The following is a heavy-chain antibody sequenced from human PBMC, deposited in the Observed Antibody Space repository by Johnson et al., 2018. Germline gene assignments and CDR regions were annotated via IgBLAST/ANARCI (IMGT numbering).Heavy chain of an antibody. Sequence: VQLVESGGGVVQPGRSLRLSCSASGFTFSSYGMHWVRQAPGTGLEWVAVIWYDGSNKFYTDSVKGRFTISRDNSKKTVYLQMNSLRAEDTAVYYCARDKGSGSYSGPSFWGQGTMVTVSS. CDR3: ARDKGSGSYSGPSF. D-gene: IGHD3-10*01. CDR1: GFTFSSYG. J-gene: IGHJ3*01. V-gene: IGHV3-33*01. CDR2: IWYDGSNK.